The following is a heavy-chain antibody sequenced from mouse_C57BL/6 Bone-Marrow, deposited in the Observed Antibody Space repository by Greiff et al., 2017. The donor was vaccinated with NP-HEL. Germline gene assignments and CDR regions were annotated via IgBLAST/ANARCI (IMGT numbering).Heavy chain of an antibody. CDR3: ARPLLLDYYGSSPYAMDY. CDR2: IYPGDGDT. D-gene: IGHD1-1*01. V-gene: IGHV1-82*01. CDR1: GYAFSSSW. J-gene: IGHJ4*01. Sequence: VKLQESGPELVKPGASVKISCKASGYAFSSSWMNWVKQRPGKGLEWIGRIYPGDGDTNYNGKFKGKATLTADKSSSTAYMQLSSLTSVDSAVYFCARPLLLDYYGSSPYAMDYWGQGTSVTVSS.